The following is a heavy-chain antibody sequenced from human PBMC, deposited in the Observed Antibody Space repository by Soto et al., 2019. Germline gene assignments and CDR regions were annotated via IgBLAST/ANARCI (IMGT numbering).Heavy chain of an antibody. V-gene: IGHV4-30-2*01. CDR1: GGSLSSGGYY. CDR3: AREVGATTGSYLQH. D-gene: IGHD1-26*01. CDR2: IYHRGST. J-gene: IGHJ1*01. Sequence: SETLSLTCAVSGGSLSSGGYYWRWIRQPPGQGLEWIAYIYHRGSTYSNPSLKSRVTISVERSKNQCSLKLSSAPAADTAAYYCAREVGATTGSYLQHWGQRSMVTVSS.